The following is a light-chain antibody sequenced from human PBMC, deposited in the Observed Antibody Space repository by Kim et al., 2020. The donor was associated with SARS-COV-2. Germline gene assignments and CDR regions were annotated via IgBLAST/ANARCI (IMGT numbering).Light chain of an antibody. J-gene: IGKJ5*01. CDR3: QQYGSSPLT. Sequence: PPGQRAPPSCSASQRVSSSYLAWYQQTPGQAPRLLIYGASSRATGIPDRFSGSGSGTDFTLTISRLEPEDFAVYYCQQYGSSPLTFGQGTRLEIK. CDR2: GAS. CDR1: QRVSSSY. V-gene: IGKV3-20*01.